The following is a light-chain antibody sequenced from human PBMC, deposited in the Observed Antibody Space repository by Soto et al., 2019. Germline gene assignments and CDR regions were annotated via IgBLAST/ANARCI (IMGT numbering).Light chain of an antibody. CDR3: SSYTRSSTLGV. J-gene: IGLJ2*01. CDR1: SSDVGGYNY. V-gene: IGLV2-14*01. Sequence: QSALTQPASVSGSPGQSITISCTGTSSDVGGYNYVSWYQQHPGKAPKLMIYDVSNRPSGVSNRFSGSKSGNTASLTISGLQAEDEADDECSSYTRSSTLGVFGGGTKLTVL. CDR2: DVS.